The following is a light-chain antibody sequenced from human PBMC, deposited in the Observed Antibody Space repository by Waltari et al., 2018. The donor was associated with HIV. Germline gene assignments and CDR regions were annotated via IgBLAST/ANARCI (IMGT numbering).Light chain of an antibody. V-gene: IGLV2-14*03. CDR2: DVT. CDR1: SRHVGAYNY. Sequence: HSALTQPASVSGSPGQSTTISCTGTSRHVGAYNYVSWYQQHPAKAPQLIIYDVTKPPSGVPNRFSGSKSGNTASLTISGLRAEDEADYYCTSYASGSTPCVFGTGTKVTVL. CDR3: TSYASGSTPCV. J-gene: IGLJ1*01.